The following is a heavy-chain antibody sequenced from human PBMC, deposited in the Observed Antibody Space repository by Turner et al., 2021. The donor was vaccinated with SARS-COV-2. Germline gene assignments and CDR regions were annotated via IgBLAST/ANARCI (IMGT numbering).Heavy chain of an antibody. J-gene: IGHJ4*02. Sequence: QVQLVQSGAEVTLPGSSVTVCCRASGGTFSSYTISWLRQAPGQGLEWMGRIIPILGIANYAQKFQGRVTMTADKSTSTAYMELSSLRSEDTAVYYCAGGGAAAFSWEVYFDYWGQGTLVTVSS. CDR3: AGGGAAAFSWEVYFDY. CDR1: GGTFSSYT. CDR2: IIPILGIA. D-gene: IGHD6-13*01. V-gene: IGHV1-69*02.